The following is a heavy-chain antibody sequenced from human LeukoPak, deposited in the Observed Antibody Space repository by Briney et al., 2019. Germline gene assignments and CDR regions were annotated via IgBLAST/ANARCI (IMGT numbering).Heavy chain of an antibody. CDR3: ARGYCSGTSCSNYYYYYGMDV. V-gene: IGHV4-34*01. CDR1: GGSFSGYY. CDR2: INHSGST. D-gene: IGHD2-2*01. Sequence: PSETLSLTCAVYGGSFSGYYWSWIRQPPGKGLEWIGEINHSGSTNYNPSLKSRVTISVDTSKNQFSLKLSSVTAADTAVYYCARGYCSGTSCSNYYYYYGMDVWGQGTTVTVSS. J-gene: IGHJ6*02.